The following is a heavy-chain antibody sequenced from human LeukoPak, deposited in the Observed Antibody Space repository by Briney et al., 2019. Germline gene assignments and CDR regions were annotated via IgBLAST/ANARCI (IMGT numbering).Heavy chain of an antibody. CDR1: GGTFSSYA. J-gene: IGHJ4*02. CDR3: ARHLLGYYDSSGYPETDY. CDR2: INPSGGST. Sequence: ASVKVSCKASGGTFSSYAISWVRQAPGQGLEWMGIINPSGGSTSYAQKFQGRVTMTRDTSTSTVYMELSSLRSEDTAVYYCARHLLGYYDSSGYPETDYWGQGTLVTVSS. V-gene: IGHV1-46*01. D-gene: IGHD3-22*01.